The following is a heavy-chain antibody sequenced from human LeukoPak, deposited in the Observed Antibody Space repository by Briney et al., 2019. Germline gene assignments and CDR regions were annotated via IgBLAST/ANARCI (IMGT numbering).Heavy chain of an antibody. D-gene: IGHD6-13*01. CDR1: GFTFSTYG. V-gene: IGHV3-23*01. CDR2: ISGSGGSGRGGST. CDR3: AKVRAAAWIDP. Sequence: GGSLRLSCAASGFTFSTYGMSWVRQAPGKGLEWVSGISGSGGSGRGGSTYYADSVKGRYTISRDNSKNTLYLQMNSLRAEDTAVYYCAKVRAAAWIDPWGQGTLVTVSS. J-gene: IGHJ5*02.